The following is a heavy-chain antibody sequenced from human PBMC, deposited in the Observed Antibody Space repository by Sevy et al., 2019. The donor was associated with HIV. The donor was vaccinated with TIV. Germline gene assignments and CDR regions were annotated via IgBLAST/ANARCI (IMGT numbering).Heavy chain of an antibody. D-gene: IGHD6-6*01. CDR2: INSDGSST. V-gene: IGHV3-74*01. CDR1: GFTFSSYW. Sequence: GGSLRLSCAASGFTFSSYWMHWVRQAPGKGLVWVSRINSDGSSTSYADSVKGRFTISRDNAKNTLYLQMNSLRAEDTAVYYCARAAIAARRAYMDVWGKGTMVTVSS. CDR3: ARAAIAARRAYMDV. J-gene: IGHJ6*03.